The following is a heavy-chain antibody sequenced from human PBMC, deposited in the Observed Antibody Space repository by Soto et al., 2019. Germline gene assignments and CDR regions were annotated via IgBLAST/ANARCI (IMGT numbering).Heavy chain of an antibody. CDR1: GFTFSDYY. Sequence: GSLRLSCAASGFTFSDYYMSWIRQAPGKGLEWVSYISSSGSTIYYADSVKGRFTISRDNAKNSLYLQMNSLRAEDTAVYYCARDKKTYYDFCSDYPNLFAPSARGTLVPVSS. D-gene: IGHD3-3*01. V-gene: IGHV3-11*01. J-gene: IGHJ5*02. CDR2: ISSSGSTI. CDR3: ARDKKTYYDFCSDYPNLFAP.